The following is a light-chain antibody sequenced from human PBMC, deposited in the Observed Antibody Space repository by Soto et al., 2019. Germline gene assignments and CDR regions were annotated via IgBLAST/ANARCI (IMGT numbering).Light chain of an antibody. CDR2: GAS. V-gene: IGKV1-17*03. CDR1: QGISNS. CDR3: LQDYNYPWT. J-gene: IGKJ1*01. Sequence: DIQMTQSPSAMSASLGDRVTITCRASQGISNSLAWFQQKPGKVPKRLIYGASTLQSGAPSRFSGSASGAAFTLTISSLQPEDFATYYCLQDYNYPWTFGQGTKVDIK.